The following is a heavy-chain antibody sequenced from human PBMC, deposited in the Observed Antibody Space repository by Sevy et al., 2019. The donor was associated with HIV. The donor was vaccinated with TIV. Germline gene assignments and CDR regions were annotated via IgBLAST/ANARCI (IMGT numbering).Heavy chain of an antibody. CDR1: VRSISSSSYY. J-gene: IGHJ5*02. CDR2: IYYSGST. CDR3: ARCEWELLRWFDP. D-gene: IGHD1-26*01. Sequence: SETLSLTCTVSVRSISSSSYYWGWIRQPPGKGLEWIGSIYYSGSTYYNPSLKSRVTISVDTSKNQFSLKLSAVTAADTAVYYCARCEWELLRWFDPWGQGTLVTVSS. V-gene: IGHV4-39*01.